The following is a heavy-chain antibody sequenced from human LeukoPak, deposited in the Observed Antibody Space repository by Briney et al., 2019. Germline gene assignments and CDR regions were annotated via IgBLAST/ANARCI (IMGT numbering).Heavy chain of an antibody. Sequence: SVKVSCKASGGTFSSYTISWVRQAPGQGLEWMGRIIPILGIANYAQKFQARVTITADKSTSTAYMELSSLRSEDTAVYYCARAHCSSTICLTGPFDIWGQGTMVTVSS. J-gene: IGHJ3*02. V-gene: IGHV1-69*02. CDR1: GGTFSSYT. D-gene: IGHD2-2*01. CDR3: ARAHCSSTICLTGPFDI. CDR2: IIPILGIA.